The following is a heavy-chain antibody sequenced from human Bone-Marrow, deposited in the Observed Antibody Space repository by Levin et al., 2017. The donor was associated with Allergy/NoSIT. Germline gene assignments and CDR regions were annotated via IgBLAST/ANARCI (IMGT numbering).Heavy chain of an antibody. CDR1: GFTFSSYS. CDR3: ARDPSLPFTYYDYVWGSYPTTYFDY. D-gene: IGHD3-16*02. CDR2: ISSSSSYI. Sequence: GESLKISCAASGFTFSSYSMNWVRQAPGKGLEWVSSISSSSSYIYYADSVKGRFTISRDNAKNSLYLQMNSLRAEDTAVYYCARDPSLPFTYYDYVWGSYPTTYFDYWGQGTLVTVSS. V-gene: IGHV3-21*01. J-gene: IGHJ4*02.